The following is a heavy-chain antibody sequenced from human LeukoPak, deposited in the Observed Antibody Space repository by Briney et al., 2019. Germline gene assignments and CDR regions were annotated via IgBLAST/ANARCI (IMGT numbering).Heavy chain of an antibody. D-gene: IGHD2-21*02. Sequence: SETLSLTCTVSGDSISSSSYYWGWIRQPPGKGLEWIGNINYSGRTYYNPSLKSRVTISVDTSKNQFSLKLSSVTAADTAAYYCARNPSLHIVVVTAIDYWGLGTLVTVSS. CDR3: ARNPSLHIVVVTAIDY. V-gene: IGHV4-39*01. CDR1: GDSISSSSYY. J-gene: IGHJ4*02. CDR2: INYSGRT.